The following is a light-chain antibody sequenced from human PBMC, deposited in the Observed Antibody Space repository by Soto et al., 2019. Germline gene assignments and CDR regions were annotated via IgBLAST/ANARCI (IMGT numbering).Light chain of an antibody. J-gene: IGKJ4*01. CDR2: AAS. Sequence: DIQMTQSPSSLSASVGDRVTITCRASQGIRNFLAWYQQKPGKVPKLLIYAASTLQSGVPYRFSGSGSGTDFTLTISSLQPEDVATYYCQKYDSATLTFGGGTKVEIK. CDR3: QKYDSATLT. CDR1: QGIRNF. V-gene: IGKV1-27*01.